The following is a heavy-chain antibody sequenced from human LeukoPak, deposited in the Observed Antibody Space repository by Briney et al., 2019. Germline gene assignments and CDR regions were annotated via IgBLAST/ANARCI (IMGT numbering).Heavy chain of an antibody. V-gene: IGHV3-21*05. Sequence: GRSLRLSCAASGFMFSNYGMQWVRQAPGKGLEWVSYISSSSSDTIYADSVKGRFTISRDNAKNSLYLQMNSLRAEDTAVYYCARVSEIAAAGTVDNWGQGTLVTVSS. CDR1: GFMFSNYG. CDR2: ISSSSSDT. CDR3: ARVSEIAAAGTVDN. J-gene: IGHJ4*02. D-gene: IGHD6-13*01.